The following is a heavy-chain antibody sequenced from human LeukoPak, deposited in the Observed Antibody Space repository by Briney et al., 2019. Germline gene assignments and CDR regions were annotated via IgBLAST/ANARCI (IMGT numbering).Heavy chain of an antibody. CDR3: ASLLTGYGDVDY. Sequence: GGSLRLSCVASGFTFSNYWMLWVRQAPGKGLMWVSLISTDGKSTRYAESVKGRFTISRNNAKNALYLQMNSLRAEDTAVYYCASLLTGYGDVDYWGQGTLVTVSS. D-gene: IGHD3-9*01. CDR1: GFTFSNYW. CDR2: ISTDGKST. J-gene: IGHJ4*02. V-gene: IGHV3-74*01.